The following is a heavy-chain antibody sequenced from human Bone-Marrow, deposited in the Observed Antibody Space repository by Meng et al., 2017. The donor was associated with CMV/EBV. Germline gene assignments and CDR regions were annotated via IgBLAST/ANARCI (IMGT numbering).Heavy chain of an antibody. V-gene: IGHV5-51*01. J-gene: IGHJ6*02. D-gene: IGHD6-25*01. CDR3: ARGGFGSSGSRYYSGMDV. CDR1: GYSFTNYW. Sequence: GESLKISCEGSGYSFTNYWIAWVRQMPGKGLEWMGIIYPGDSDATYSPSFRGQVTISADRSISPDNLQWRRLKASETAMYYCARGGFGSSGSRYYSGMDVWGQGTTVTVSS. CDR2: IYPGDSDA.